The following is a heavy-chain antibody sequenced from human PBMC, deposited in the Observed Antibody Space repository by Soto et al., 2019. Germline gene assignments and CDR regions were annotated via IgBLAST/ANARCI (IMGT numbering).Heavy chain of an antibody. Sequence: ASVKVSCKASGYTFTSYGISWVRQAPGQGLEWMGWISAYNGNTNYAQKLQGRVTMTTDTSTSTAYMELRSLRAEDTAVYYCAKVARGITIFGVVHGYWGQGTLVTVSS. CDR1: GYTFTSYG. D-gene: IGHD3-3*01. V-gene: IGHV1-18*01. CDR2: ISAYNGNT. J-gene: IGHJ4*02. CDR3: AKVARGITIFGVVHGY.